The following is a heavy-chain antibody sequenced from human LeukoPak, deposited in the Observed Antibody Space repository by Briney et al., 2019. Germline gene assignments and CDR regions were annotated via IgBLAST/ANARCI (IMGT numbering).Heavy chain of an antibody. CDR1: GFTFSSYW. Sequence: GGSLRLSCAASGFTFSSYWMSWVRQAPGKGLQWVANINQDGSENYYVDSVKGRFTVSRDNAKNALHLQMNTLRAEDTAVYYCASLMARGVIWIDYWGQGTLVTVPS. D-gene: IGHD3-10*01. V-gene: IGHV3-7*03. J-gene: IGHJ4*02. CDR3: ASLMARGVIWIDY. CDR2: INQDGSEN.